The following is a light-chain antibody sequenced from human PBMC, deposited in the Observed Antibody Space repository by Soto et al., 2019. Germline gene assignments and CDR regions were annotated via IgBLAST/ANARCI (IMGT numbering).Light chain of an antibody. Sequence: QSVLTQPPSVSAAPGQKVTISCSGSSSNIGKNHVSWNQQLPGTAPKLLIYETNKRPSGIPDRFSGSKSGTSATLGIAGLQTGDEADYYCGTWDSSLTAVLFGGGTKVTVL. CDR3: GTWDSSLTAVL. CDR1: SSNIGKNH. CDR2: ETN. J-gene: IGLJ2*01. V-gene: IGLV1-51*02.